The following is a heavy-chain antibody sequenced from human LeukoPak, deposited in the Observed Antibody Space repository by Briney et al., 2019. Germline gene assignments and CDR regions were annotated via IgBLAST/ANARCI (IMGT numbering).Heavy chain of an antibody. CDR3: ARQYCSSTSCYIYFDY. CDR2: ISAYNGNT. J-gene: IGHJ4*02. V-gene: IGHV1-18*01. CDR1: GYXFTSYG. D-gene: IGHD2-2*01. Sequence: ASVKVSCKASGYXFTSYGISWVRQAPGQGLEWMGWISAYNGNTNYAQKLQGRVTMTTDTSTSTAYMELRSLRSDDTAVYYCARQYCSSTSCYIYFDYWGQGTLVTVSS.